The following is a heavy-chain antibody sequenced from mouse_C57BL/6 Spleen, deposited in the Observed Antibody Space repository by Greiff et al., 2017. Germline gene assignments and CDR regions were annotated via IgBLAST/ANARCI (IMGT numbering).Heavy chain of an antibody. CDR2: IDPSDSYT. J-gene: IGHJ3*01. CDR1: GYTFTSYW. CDR3: AIWNYDYYGFAY. Sequence: VQLQQPGAELVMPGASVKLSCKASGYTFTSYWMHWVKQRPGQGLEWIGEIDPSDSYTNYNQKFKGKSTLTVDKSSSTAYMQLSSLTSEDSAVYYCAIWNYDYYGFAYWGQGALVTVSA. V-gene: IGHV1-69*01. D-gene: IGHD2-4*01.